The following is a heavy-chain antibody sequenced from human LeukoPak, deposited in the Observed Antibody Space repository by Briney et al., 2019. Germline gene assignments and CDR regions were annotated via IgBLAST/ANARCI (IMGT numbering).Heavy chain of an antibody. CDR3: AGGVPAAPDDAFDI. CDR1: GGSISSGDYY. J-gene: IGHJ3*02. Sequence: PSETLSLTCTVSGGSISSGDYYWSWIRQPPGKGLEWIGYIYYSGSTYYNPSLKSRVTMSVDTSKNQFSLKLSPVTAADTAVYYCAGGVPAAPDDAFDIWGQGTMVTVSS. V-gene: IGHV4-30-4*08. D-gene: IGHD2-2*01. CDR2: IYYSGST.